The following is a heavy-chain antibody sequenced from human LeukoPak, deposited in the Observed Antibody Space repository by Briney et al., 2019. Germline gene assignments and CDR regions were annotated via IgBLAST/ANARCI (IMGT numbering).Heavy chain of an antibody. CDR1: GYTFTGYY. CDR3: ARSAGVFGVVMIPYYFDY. J-gene: IGHJ4*02. V-gene: IGHV1-2*02. Sequence: ASVKVSCKASGYTFTGYYMHWVRQAPGQGLEWMGWINPNSGGTNYAQKFQGRVTMTRDTSISTAYMELSRLRSDDTAVYYCARSAGVFGVVMIPYYFDYWGQGTLVTVSS. CDR2: INPNSGGT. D-gene: IGHD3-3*01.